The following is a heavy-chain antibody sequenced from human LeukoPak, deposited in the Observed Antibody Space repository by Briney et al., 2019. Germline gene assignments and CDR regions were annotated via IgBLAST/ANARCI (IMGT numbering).Heavy chain of an antibody. Sequence: PGGSLRLSCAASGFTVSSNYMSWVRQAPGKGLEWVSVIYSGGSTYYADSVKGRFTISRDSSKNTLYLQMNSLRAEDTAVYYCARGGSVYYYDSSDRKPPAPFDYWGQGTLVTVSS. CDR2: IYSGGST. CDR1: GFTVSSNY. D-gene: IGHD3-22*01. CDR3: ARGGSVYYYDSSDRKPPAPFDY. J-gene: IGHJ4*02. V-gene: IGHV3-53*01.